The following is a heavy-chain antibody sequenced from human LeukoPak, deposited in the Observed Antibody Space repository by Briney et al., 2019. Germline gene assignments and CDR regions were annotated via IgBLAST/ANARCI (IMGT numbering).Heavy chain of an antibody. J-gene: IGHJ4*02. CDR1: GYSFTDYY. V-gene: IGHV1-2*02. CDR3: ARDLTGTFDY. CDR2: INPNHGGT. D-gene: IGHD1-20*01. Sequence: GASVKLSCKASGYSFTDYYINWVRQAPGQGLGWMGWINPNHGGTHYAQQFQGRVTMTRDTSISTAYMELSRLRSDDTAVYYCARDLTGTFDYWGQGTLVTVSS.